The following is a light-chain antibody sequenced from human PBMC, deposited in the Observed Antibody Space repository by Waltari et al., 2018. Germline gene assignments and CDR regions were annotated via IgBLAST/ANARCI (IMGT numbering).Light chain of an antibody. CDR2: KAS. CDR1: QNIDTW. Sequence: DIHLTQSPSTLSASVGDRVTITCRASQNIDTWLAWYQQKPGKAPKLLIYKASYLQSGVPSRFSGRGSGTEFTLTIDSLQPDDFATYHCQQYNSYSCGFGPGTTV. CDR3: QQYNSYSCG. V-gene: IGKV1-5*03. J-gene: IGKJ3*01.